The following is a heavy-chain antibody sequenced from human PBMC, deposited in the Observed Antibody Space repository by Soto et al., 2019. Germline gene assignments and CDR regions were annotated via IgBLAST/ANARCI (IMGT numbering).Heavy chain of an antibody. CDR2: VPYSGET. CDR1: GDSISRADDY. V-gene: IGHV4-30-4*01. J-gene: IGHJ4*02. Sequence: QVQLQESGPGLVKPSQTLSLTCTVSGDSISRADDYWSWIRQPPEKGLEWIGSVPYSGETYYNPSHKSRSTLSVDTFRNQFALRVRSVIAADTAVYYCARARYGDYLPEWGQGTLVTVSS. CDR3: ARARYGDYLPE. D-gene: IGHD4-17*01.